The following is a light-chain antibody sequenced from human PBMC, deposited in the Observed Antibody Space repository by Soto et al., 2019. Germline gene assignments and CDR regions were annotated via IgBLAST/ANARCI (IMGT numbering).Light chain of an antibody. V-gene: IGKV3-20*01. CDR1: QSVSSSY. Sequence: EIVLTQSPGTLSLSPGERATLSYRASQSVSSSYLAWYQQKPGQAPRLLIYGASSRATGIPDRFSGSGSGTDFTLTISRLEPEDFAVYYCHQYGSSPQTFGQGTKLDIK. CDR3: HQYGSSPQT. J-gene: IGKJ2*01. CDR2: GAS.